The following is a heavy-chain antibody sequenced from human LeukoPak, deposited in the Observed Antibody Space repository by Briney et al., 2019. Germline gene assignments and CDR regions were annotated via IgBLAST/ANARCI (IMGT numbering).Heavy chain of an antibody. Sequence: SETLSLTCTVHGGSISSYYWSSIRQPAGKGLEWIGRIYTSGSTNSNPSLKSRVTMSVDTSNNQFSLKLSSVTAADTAVYYCARELAHSSSSFLPPHAFDIWGQGTMVTVSS. D-gene: IGHD6-6*01. CDR2: IYTSGST. V-gene: IGHV4-4*07. CDR1: GGSISSYY. CDR3: ARELAHSSSSFLPPHAFDI. J-gene: IGHJ3*02.